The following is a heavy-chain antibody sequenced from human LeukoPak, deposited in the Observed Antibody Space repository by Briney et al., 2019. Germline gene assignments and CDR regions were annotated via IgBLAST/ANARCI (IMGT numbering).Heavy chain of an antibody. V-gene: IGHV1-8*03. Sequence: ASVKVSCKASGGTFSSYAISWVRQAPGQGLEWMGWMNPNSGNTGYAQKFQGRVTITRNTSISTAYMELSSLRSEDMAVYYCARGNRYCSSTSCYTYWFDPWGQGTLVTVSS. D-gene: IGHD2-2*02. CDR1: GGTFSSYA. CDR2: MNPNSGNT. J-gene: IGHJ5*02. CDR3: ARGNRYCSSTSCYTYWFDP.